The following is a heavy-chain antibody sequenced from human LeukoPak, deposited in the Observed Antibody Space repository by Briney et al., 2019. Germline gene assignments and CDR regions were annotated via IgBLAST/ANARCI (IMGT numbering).Heavy chain of an antibody. Sequence: SETLSLTCTVSGGSISGYYWNWIRQSPEKGLEWIGYIYHSGTINFNPSLKARVTMSIDTSKNQFSLKLSSVTAADTAVHYCAGGSRGGATNFDYWGQGTLVTVSS. D-gene: IGHD1-26*01. CDR3: AGGSRGGATNFDY. CDR2: IYHSGTI. CDR1: GGSISGYY. J-gene: IGHJ4*02. V-gene: IGHV4-59*12.